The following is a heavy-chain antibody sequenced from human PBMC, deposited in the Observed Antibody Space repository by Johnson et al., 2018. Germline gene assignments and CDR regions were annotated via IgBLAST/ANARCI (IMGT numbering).Heavy chain of an antibody. J-gene: IGHJ6*02. V-gene: IGHV5-51*04. D-gene: IGHD3-9*01. CDR2: IYPGDSDT. CDR3: ARRGGFDYDILTGYYQNHYYGMDV. Sequence: VQLVQSGAEVKKAGVSLKISCKGSGYSFTSYWIGRVRQMPGKGLEWMGIIYPGDSDTSYSPSFQGQVTISADKPIRTADLQWSSLKASDTAMYYCARRGGFDYDILTGYYQNHYYGMDVWGQGTTVTVSS. CDR1: GYSFTSYW.